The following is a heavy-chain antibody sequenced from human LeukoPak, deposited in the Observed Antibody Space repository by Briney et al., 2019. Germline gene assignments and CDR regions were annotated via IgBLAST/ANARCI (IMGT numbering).Heavy chain of an antibody. J-gene: IGHJ4*02. CDR2: ISGSGGST. Sequence: GGSLRLSCAASGFTFSSYAMSWVRQAPGKGLEWVSAISGSGGSTYYADSVRGRFTISRDNSKNKLYLQMNSLRAEDTAVYYCAKGILRYFDWFPGYWGQGTLVIVSS. V-gene: IGHV3-23*01. CDR1: GFTFSSYA. CDR3: AKGILRYFDWFPGY. D-gene: IGHD3-9*01.